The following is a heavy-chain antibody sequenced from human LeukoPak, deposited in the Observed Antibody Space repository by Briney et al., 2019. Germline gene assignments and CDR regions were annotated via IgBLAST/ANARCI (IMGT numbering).Heavy chain of an antibody. CDR3: AKGQRGPLGYCSSTSCYYHENGAFDY. CDR1: GFTFSSYA. D-gene: IGHD2-2*01. CDR2: ISGSGGST. V-gene: IGHV3-23*01. J-gene: IGHJ4*02. Sequence: GGSLRLSCAASGFTFSSYAMSWVRQAPGKGLEWVSAISGSGGSTYYADSVKGRFTISRDNSKNTLYLQMNSLRAEDTAIYYCAKGQRGPLGYCSSTSCYYHENGAFDYWGQGTLVTVSS.